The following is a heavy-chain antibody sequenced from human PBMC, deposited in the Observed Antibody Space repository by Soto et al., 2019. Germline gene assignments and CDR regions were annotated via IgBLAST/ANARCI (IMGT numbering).Heavy chain of an antibody. Sequence: ESGGGVVQPGRSPRLSCAASGFTFSSYAMHWVRQAPGKGLEWVAVISYDGSNKYYADSVKGRFTISRDNSKNTLYLQMNSLRAEDTAVYYCARDRLRYNWNDFPYYYYGMDVWGQGTTVTVSS. CDR1: GFTFSSYA. V-gene: IGHV3-30-3*01. D-gene: IGHD1-1*01. J-gene: IGHJ6*02. CDR2: ISYDGSNK. CDR3: ARDRLRYNWNDFPYYYYGMDV.